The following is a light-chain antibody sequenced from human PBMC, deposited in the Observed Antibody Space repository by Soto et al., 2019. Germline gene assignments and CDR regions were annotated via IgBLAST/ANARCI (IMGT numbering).Light chain of an antibody. Sequence: QSVLTQPASVSGSPGQSITISCTGTSSDVGSYNLVSWYQQYPGKAPKFIIYEDTKRPSGVPNRFSGSKSGNTASLTISGLQAEDEGDYYCYSYAGSSTFIFGGGTKVTVL. CDR2: EDT. CDR3: YSYAGSSTFI. CDR1: SSDVGSYNL. J-gene: IGLJ2*01. V-gene: IGLV2-23*02.